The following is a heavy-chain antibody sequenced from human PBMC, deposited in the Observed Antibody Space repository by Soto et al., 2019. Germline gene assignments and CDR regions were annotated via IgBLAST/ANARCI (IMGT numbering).Heavy chain of an antibody. CDR3: ALCCWYSPTPTFEY. CDR1: GFSLSTSGVG. V-gene: IGHV2-5*02. D-gene: IGHD6-13*01. J-gene: IGHJ4*02. Sequence: QITLKESGPTLVKPTQTLTLTCTFSGFSLSTSGVGVGWIRQPPGKALEWLALTYWDDDNRYRLSLKSRLTITMDTCKNQVVPTTTNMDPVDTAEYDCALCCWYSPTPTFEYWCRGTLVTVS. CDR2: TYWDDDN.